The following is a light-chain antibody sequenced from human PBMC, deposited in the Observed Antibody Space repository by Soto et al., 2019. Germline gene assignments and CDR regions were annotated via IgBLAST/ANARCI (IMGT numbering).Light chain of an antibody. Sequence: SYVLTQPPSVSVAPGKTARLSCGGNDIGSQSVHWYQQRPGQAPVLLIYYDRERPSGIPERFSGSNSGNTATLTISRVEAGDEADYYCQVWDSSSDHRVFGGGTKVTVL. CDR1: DIGSQS. CDR2: YDR. V-gene: IGLV3-21*04. CDR3: QVWDSSSDHRV. J-gene: IGLJ3*02.